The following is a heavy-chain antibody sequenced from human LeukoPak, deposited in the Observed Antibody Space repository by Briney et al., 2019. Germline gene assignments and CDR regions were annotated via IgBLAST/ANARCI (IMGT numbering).Heavy chain of an antibody. D-gene: IGHD3-10*01. J-gene: IGHJ4*02. CDR2: MNPNSGNT. CDR1: GYTFTSYD. V-gene: IGHV1-8*01. CDR3: ARGRTMVRGVIINPPSY. Sequence: ASVKVSCKASGYTFTSYDINWVRQATGQGLEWMGWMNPNSGNTGYAQKFQGRVTMTRNTSISTAYMELSSLGSEDTAVYYCARGRTMVRGVIINPPSYWGQGTLVTVSS.